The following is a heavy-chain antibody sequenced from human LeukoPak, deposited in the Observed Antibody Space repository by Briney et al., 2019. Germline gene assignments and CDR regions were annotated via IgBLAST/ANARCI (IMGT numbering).Heavy chain of an antibody. CDR2: ISSSSSYI. J-gene: IGHJ6*03. Sequence: GGSLRLSCAASGFTFSSYSMNWVRQAPGKGLEWVSSISSSSSYIYYADSVKGRFTISRDNAKNSLYLQMNSLRAEDTAVYYCAREGRIQLWSDYYYYYYMDVWGKGTTVTVSS. D-gene: IGHD5-18*01. CDR3: AREGRIQLWSDYYYYYYMDV. CDR1: GFTFSSYS. V-gene: IGHV3-21*01.